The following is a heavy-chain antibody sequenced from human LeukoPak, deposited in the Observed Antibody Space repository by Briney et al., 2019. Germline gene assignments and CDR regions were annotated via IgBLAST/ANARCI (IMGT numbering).Heavy chain of an antibody. J-gene: IGHJ5*02. D-gene: IGHD3-3*01. CDR3: AKDRSGFSNWFDP. Sequence: PGGSLRLSCAASGFTFSSYAMSWVRQAPGKGLEWVSTIRGSGGSTYSADSVKGRFIISRDNSKNTLLLQMNSLRAEDTAVYYCAKDRSGFSNWFDPWGQGTLVTVSS. CDR2: IRGSGGST. CDR1: GFTFSSYA. V-gene: IGHV3-23*01.